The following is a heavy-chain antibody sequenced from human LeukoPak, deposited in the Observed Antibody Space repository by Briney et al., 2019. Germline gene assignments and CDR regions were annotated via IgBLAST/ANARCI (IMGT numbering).Heavy chain of an antibody. CDR3: ARGRISRTRYYYYYYMDV. V-gene: IGHV1-18*03. Sequence: ASVKVSCKASGYTLSNYGMNWVRQAPAQGLEWMGWISADNDNTKYAQKVQGRVTMTIDTSTNTAYMELRSLRSEDMAVYYSARGRISRTRYYYYYYMDVWGKGATVTVSS. CDR2: ISADNDNT. J-gene: IGHJ6*03. D-gene: IGHD2-21*01. CDR1: GYTLSNYG.